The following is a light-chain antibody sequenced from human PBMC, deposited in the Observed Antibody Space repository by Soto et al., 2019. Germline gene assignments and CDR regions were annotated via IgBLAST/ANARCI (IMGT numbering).Light chain of an antibody. CDR2: GAS. CDR1: QSVTSN. Sequence: IVMTHSPATLSVSPGERATLSCSASQSVTSNLAWYQQKPGQAPRLLIYGASIRATGIPARFSGSGSGTEFTLTISSLQSEDFAVYYCQQYNNWPPWTFGQGTKVDI. J-gene: IGKJ1*01. CDR3: QQYNNWPPWT. V-gene: IGKV3-15*01.